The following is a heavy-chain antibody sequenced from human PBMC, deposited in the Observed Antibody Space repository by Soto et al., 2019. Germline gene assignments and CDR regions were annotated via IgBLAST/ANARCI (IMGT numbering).Heavy chain of an antibody. CDR2: ISWNSGSI. Sequence: EVQLVESGGGLVQPGRSLRLSCAASGFTFDDYAMHWVRQAPGKGLEWVSGISWNSGSIGYADSVKGRFTISRDNAKNSLYLQMNSLRAEDTALYYCANLAAFDIWGQGTMVTVSS. J-gene: IGHJ3*02. CDR1: GFTFDDYA. CDR3: ANLAAFDI. V-gene: IGHV3-9*01.